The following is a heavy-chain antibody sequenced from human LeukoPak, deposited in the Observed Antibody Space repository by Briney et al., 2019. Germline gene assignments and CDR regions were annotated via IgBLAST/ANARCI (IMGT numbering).Heavy chain of an antibody. J-gene: IGHJ4*02. V-gene: IGHV4-59*01. CDR2: IYYGGST. Sequence: SETLSLACTVSGGSISTYYWSWIRQPPGEGLEWIGYIYYGGSTNSSPSLKSRVTISVDTSKNQFSLKLSSVTAADTAVYYCARVVCSGGTYYPAYWGQGTLVTVSS. CDR3: ARVVCSGGTYYPAY. D-gene: IGHD2-15*01. CDR1: GGSISTYY.